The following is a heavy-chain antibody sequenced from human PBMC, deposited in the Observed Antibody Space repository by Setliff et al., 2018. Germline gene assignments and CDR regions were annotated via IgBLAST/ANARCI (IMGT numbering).Heavy chain of an antibody. Sequence: SVKVSCKASGGTFSSYAISWVRQAPGQGLEWMGGIIPILGIANYAQKFQGRVTITTDESTSTAYMELSSLRSEDTAVYYCARDLDYQYYYDSSGRDAFDIWGQGTMVTVSS. CDR2: IIPILGIA. V-gene: IGHV1-69*10. J-gene: IGHJ3*02. D-gene: IGHD3-22*01. CDR3: ARDLDYQYYYDSSGRDAFDI. CDR1: GGTFSSYA.